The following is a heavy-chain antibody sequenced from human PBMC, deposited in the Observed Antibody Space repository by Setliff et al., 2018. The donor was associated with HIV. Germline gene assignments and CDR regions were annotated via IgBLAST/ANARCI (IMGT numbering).Heavy chain of an antibody. CDR1: GGSFSGYS. CDR2: INRSGTT. CDR3: TRLPEYSNSWGNY. Sequence: PSETLSLTCDVYGGSFSGYSWNWIRQSPGKGLEWIGEINRSGTTKYNPSLQSRVTISLDTSKKQFSLNLNSMTAADTAVYYCTRLPEYSNSWGNYWGQGPLVTVSS. D-gene: IGHD3-16*01. J-gene: IGHJ4*02. V-gene: IGHV4-34*01.